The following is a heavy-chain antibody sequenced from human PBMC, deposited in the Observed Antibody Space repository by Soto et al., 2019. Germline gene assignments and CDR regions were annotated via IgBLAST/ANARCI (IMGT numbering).Heavy chain of an antibody. V-gene: IGHV3-48*01. Sequence: PGGSLRLSCAASGFTFSSYSMNWVRQAPGKGLEWVSYISSSSSTIYYADSVKGRFTISRDNAENSLYLQMNSLGAEDKAVYYCARAFPAFDIWGQGTMVNV. J-gene: IGHJ3*02. CDR3: ARAFPAFDI. CDR2: ISSSSSTI. CDR1: GFTFSSYS.